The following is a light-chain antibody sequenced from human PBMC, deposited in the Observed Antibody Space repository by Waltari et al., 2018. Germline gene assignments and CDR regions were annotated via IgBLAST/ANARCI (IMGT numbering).Light chain of an antibody. CDR3: NSRDSSGNHVL. J-gene: IGLJ2*01. Sequence: SSELTQDPAVSVALGQTVRITCQGDSLRTYYASWYQQRPGQAPVLVIYGKNNRPSGLPDRFSGSSSGNTASLTISGAQAEDEADYYCNSRDSSGNHVLFGGGTKLTVL. CDR2: GKN. CDR1: SLRTYY. V-gene: IGLV3-19*01.